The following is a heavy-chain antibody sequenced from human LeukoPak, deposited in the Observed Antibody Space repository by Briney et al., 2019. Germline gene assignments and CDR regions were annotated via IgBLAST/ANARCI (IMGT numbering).Heavy chain of an antibody. CDR2: ISYDGSNK. J-gene: IGHJ4*02. CDR1: GFTFSSYA. D-gene: IGHD3-3*01. V-gene: IGHV3-30-3*01. Sequence: GRSLRLSCAAPGFTFSSYAMHWVRQAPGKGLEWVAVISYDGSNKYYADSVKGRFIISRDNSKNTLYLQMNSLRAEDTAVYYCARDRISYDFWSGYPDYWGQGTLVTVSS. CDR3: ARDRISYDFWSGYPDY.